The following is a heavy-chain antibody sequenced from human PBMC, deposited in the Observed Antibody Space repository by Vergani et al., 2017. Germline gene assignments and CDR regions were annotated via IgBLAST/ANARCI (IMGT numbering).Heavy chain of an antibody. CDR3: AKTWDTVVTLPPLDS. Sequence: QLVESGGGVVQPGRSLRLSCAASGFTFRSFGIHWVRQAPGRGLEWVAAISYDGSEKFYADSVKGRFTISRDNSKNTVDLQLSSLRPEDTAVYFCAKTWDTVVTLPPLDSWGVGALVTVSS. J-gene: IGHJ4*02. V-gene: IGHV3-30*18. D-gene: IGHD4-23*01. CDR2: ISYDGSEK. CDR1: GFTFRSFG.